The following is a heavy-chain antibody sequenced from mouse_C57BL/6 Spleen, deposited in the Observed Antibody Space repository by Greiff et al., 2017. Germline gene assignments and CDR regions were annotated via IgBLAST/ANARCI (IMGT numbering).Heavy chain of an antibody. Sequence: VKLMESGTVLARPGASVKLSCKASGYTFTGYGISWVKQRTGQGLEWIGEIYPRSGNTYYNEQFKGKAPLTADKSSSTAYMELPSRTSEDYGGCVCARKVAFNNDGWGKGTTLTVSS. J-gene: IGHJ2*01. D-gene: IGHD2-3*01. CDR3: ARKVAFNNDG. V-gene: IGHV1-81*01. CDR1: GYTFTGYG. CDR2: IYPRSGNT.